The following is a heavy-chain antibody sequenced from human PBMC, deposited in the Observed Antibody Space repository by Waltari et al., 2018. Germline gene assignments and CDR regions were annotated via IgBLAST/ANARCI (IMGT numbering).Heavy chain of an antibody. CDR3: AKTMGYGANSEFDS. J-gene: IGHJ4*02. Sequence: EVHLLESGGGLVQSGGSRRLSCVASEFTFSWYAMTWVRQAPGKGLEWVAVISGASGSSYYADSVKGRFTISRDNSQNTVYLQMNNLRAEDTAIYYCAKTMGYGANSEFDSWGQGTLVSVSS. D-gene: IGHD2-8*01. CDR2: ISGASGSS. V-gene: IGHV3-23*01. CDR1: EFTFSWYA.